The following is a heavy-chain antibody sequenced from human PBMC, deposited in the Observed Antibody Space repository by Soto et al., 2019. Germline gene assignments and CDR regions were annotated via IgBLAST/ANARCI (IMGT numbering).Heavy chain of an antibody. CDR1: GFTFSSYA. D-gene: IGHD3-3*01. Sequence: GGSLRLSCAASGFTFSSYAMSWVRQAPGKGLEWVSAISGSGGSTYYADSVKGRFTISRDNSKNTLYLQMNSLRAEDTAVYYCAKDSGLYDFWSGYRQPPNWFDPWGQGTLVTVSS. J-gene: IGHJ5*02. V-gene: IGHV3-23*01. CDR2: ISGSGGST. CDR3: AKDSGLYDFWSGYRQPPNWFDP.